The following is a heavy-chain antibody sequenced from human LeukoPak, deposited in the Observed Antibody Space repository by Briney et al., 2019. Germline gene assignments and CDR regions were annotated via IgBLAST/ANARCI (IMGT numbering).Heavy chain of an antibody. V-gene: IGHV3-33*01. D-gene: IGHD1-26*01. CDR2: IWYDGNNK. CDR1: GFTFSSYG. Sequence: PGRSLRLSCAASGFTFSSYGFHRVRQAPGKGLEWVAVIWYDGNNKYYADSVKGRFTISRDNSKNTLYLQMNSLRAEDTAVYYCARQSGTGYYFDYWGQGTLVTVSS. CDR3: ARQSGTGYYFDY. J-gene: IGHJ4*02.